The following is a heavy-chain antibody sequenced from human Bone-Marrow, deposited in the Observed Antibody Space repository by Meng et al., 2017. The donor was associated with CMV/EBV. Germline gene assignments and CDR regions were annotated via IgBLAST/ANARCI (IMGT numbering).Heavy chain of an antibody. V-gene: IGHV4-59*05. CDR2: IYYSGST. J-gene: IGHJ6*02. CDR1: GGSISSYY. Sequence: SETLSLTCTVSGGSISSYYWSWIRQPPGKGLEWIGSIYYSGSTYYNPSLKSRVTISVDTSKNQFSLKLSSVTAADTAVYYCSGYGMDVWGQGTTDTVSS. CDR3: SGYGMDV. D-gene: IGHD3-10*01.